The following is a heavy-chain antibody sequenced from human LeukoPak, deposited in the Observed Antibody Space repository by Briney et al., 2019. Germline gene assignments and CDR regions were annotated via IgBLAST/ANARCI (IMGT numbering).Heavy chain of an antibody. D-gene: IGHD3-22*01. Sequence: SVKVSCKASGGTFSSYAISWVRQAPGQGLEWMGRIIPIFGIANYAQKFQGRVTITADKSTSTAYMELSSLRSEDTAVYYCARSDSRGYYYDYWGQGTLVTVSS. J-gene: IGHJ4*02. V-gene: IGHV1-69*04. CDR1: GGTFSSYA. CDR2: IIPIFGIA. CDR3: ARSDSRGYYYDY.